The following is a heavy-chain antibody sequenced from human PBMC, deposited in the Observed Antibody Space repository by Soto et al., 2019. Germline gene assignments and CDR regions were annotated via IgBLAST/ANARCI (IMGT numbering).Heavy chain of an antibody. CDR1: GFTFDDYA. D-gene: IGHD1-26*01. CDR3: GKVTGGGSYYYYYGMDV. V-gene: IGHV3-43D*03. Sequence: GGSLRLSCAASGFTFDDYAMHWVRQAPGKGLEWVSLISWDGGSTYYADSVKGRFTISRDNSKNSLYLQMNSLRAEDTALYYCGKVTGGGSYYYYYGMDVWGQGTTVTVSS. CDR2: ISWDGGST. J-gene: IGHJ6*02.